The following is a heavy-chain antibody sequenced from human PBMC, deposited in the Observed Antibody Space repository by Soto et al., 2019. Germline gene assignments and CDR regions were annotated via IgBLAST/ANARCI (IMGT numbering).Heavy chain of an antibody. Sequence: QVQLQQWGAGLLKPSETLSLTCAVYGGSFSGYYWSWIRQPPGKGLEWIGEINHSGSTNYNPSLKRRVTISVDTSKIQFSLELCFVTAADTAVYYCARGGDYCSGGSCYSPFAFDILGQGTMVSVSS. CDR3: ARGGDYCSGGSCYSPFAFDI. CDR1: GGSFSGYY. D-gene: IGHD2-15*01. CDR2: INHSGST. V-gene: IGHV4-34*01. J-gene: IGHJ3*02.